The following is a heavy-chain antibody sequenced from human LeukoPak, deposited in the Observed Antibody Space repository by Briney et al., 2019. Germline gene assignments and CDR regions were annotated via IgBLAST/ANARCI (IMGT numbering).Heavy chain of an antibody. CDR1: GFTFSNYP. CDR3: VREDYYDGSGFPYYYDS. J-gene: IGHJ4*02. CDR2: ISSSSGYI. D-gene: IGHD3-22*01. Sequence: GGSLRLSCAASGFTFSNYPMNWVRQAPGKGLEWVSSISSSSGYIHYADSVKGRFTISRDHAKNSLYLQMSSLRAEDTAVYYCVREDYYDGSGFPYYYDSWGQGTLVTVSS. V-gene: IGHV3-21*01.